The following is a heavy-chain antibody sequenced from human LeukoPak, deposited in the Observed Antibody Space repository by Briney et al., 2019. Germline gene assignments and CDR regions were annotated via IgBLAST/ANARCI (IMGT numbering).Heavy chain of an antibody. J-gene: IGHJ4*02. Sequence: GGSLRLSCAASGFTFTNFALHWVRQAPGKGPEWVAFISYDESNKYYADSVKGRFTISRDNSKNILYLQMNSLRVEDTAVYYCARDPVDYWGQGTLVTVSS. CDR2: ISYDESNK. V-gene: IGHV3-30-3*01. CDR1: GFTFTNFA. CDR3: ARDPVDY.